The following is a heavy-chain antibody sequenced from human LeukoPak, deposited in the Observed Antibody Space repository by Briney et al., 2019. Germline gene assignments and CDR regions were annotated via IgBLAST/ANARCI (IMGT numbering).Heavy chain of an antibody. V-gene: IGHV3-11*01. D-gene: IGHD6-19*01. J-gene: IGHJ4*02. CDR1: GFIFSDYY. CDR3: ATTPRYSSDWFFEY. Sequence: GGSLRLSCAASGFIFSDYYISWIRQAPGKGLEWVSYISSSGSTIYYADSVKGRFTISRDSAKNSLYLQMNSLRAEDTAMYYCATTPRYSSDWFFEYWGQGTLVTVSS. CDR2: ISSSGSTI.